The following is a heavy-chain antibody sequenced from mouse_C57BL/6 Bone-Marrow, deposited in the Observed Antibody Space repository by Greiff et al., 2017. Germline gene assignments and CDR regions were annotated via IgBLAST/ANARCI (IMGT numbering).Heavy chain of an antibody. CDR1: GYAFSSYW. J-gene: IGHJ3*01. CDR3: ARCNYVRAWFAY. V-gene: IGHV1-80*01. Sequence: QVQLKESGAELVKPGASVKISCKASGYAFSSYWMNWVKQRPGKGLEWIGQIYPGDGDTNYNGKFKGKATLTADKSSSTAYMQLSSLTSEDSAVYFCARCNYVRAWFAYWGQGTLVTVSA. CDR2: IYPGDGDT. D-gene: IGHD2-1*01.